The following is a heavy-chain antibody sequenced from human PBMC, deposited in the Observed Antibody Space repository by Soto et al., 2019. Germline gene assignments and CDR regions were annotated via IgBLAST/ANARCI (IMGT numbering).Heavy chain of an antibody. CDR2: LNIGNGNT. CDR3: ARGRGNFDWLVFFDP. V-gene: IGHV1-3*04. CDR1: GYTFTSYA. J-gene: IGHJ5*02. Sequence: ASVKVSCKTSGYTFTSYAIHWVRQAPGQGLEWLGWLNIGNGNTQYSPKLHDRVTLTRDTSASTAYMELSSLRSEDTAVYYCARGRGNFDWLVFFDPWGQGTLVTVSS. D-gene: IGHD3-9*01.